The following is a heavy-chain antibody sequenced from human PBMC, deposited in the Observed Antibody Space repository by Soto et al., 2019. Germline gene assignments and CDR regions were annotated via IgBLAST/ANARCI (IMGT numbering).Heavy chain of an antibody. V-gene: IGHV4-59*01. D-gene: IGHD3-10*01. Sequence: PSETLSLTCTVSGGSISCYYWSLIRQPPGKGLEWIGYIYYSGSTNYNPSLKSRVTISVDTSKNQFSLKLSSVTAADTAVYYCAGGEGEDYYYYGMDVWGQGTTVTVSS. J-gene: IGHJ6*02. CDR1: GGSISCYY. CDR3: AGGEGEDYYYYGMDV. CDR2: IYYSGST.